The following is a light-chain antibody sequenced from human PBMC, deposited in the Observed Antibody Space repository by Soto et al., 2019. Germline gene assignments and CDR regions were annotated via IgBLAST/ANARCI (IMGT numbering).Light chain of an antibody. J-gene: IGLJ2*01. CDR1: SSDVGGYNY. CDR3: CSYAGSYTFGV. CDR2: DVS. Sequence: QSALTQPRPVSGSPGQSVTISCTGTSSDVGGYNYVSWYQQHPGKAPKLMIYDVSKRPSGVPDRFSGSKSGNTASLTISGLQAEDEADYYCCSYAGSYTFGVFGGGTKL. V-gene: IGLV2-11*01.